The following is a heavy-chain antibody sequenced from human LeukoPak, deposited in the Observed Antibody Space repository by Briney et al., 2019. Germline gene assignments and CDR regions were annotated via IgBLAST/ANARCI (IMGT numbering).Heavy chain of an antibody. D-gene: IGHD6-19*01. CDR3: AREIAVAGTFDY. Sequence: SETLSLTCTASGGSIRNYYWRWIRQPPGKGLEWIGYIYYSGSTNYNPSLKSRVTISVDTSKNQFSLKLSSVTAADTAVYYCAREIAVAGTFDYWGQGTLVTVSS. CDR1: GGSIRNYY. V-gene: IGHV4-59*01. J-gene: IGHJ4*02. CDR2: IYYSGST.